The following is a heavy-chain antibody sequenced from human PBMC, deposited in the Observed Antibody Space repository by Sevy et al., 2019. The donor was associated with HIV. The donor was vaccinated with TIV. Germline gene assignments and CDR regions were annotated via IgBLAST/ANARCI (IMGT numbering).Heavy chain of an antibody. D-gene: IGHD2-2*01. CDR3: ARERGVLGYCSSTSCSIPYYYYGMDV. Sequence: SETLSLTCAVYGGSFSGYYWSWIRQPPGKGLEWIGEINHSGSTNYNPSLKSRVTISVDTSKNQFSLKLSSVTAADTDVYYCARERGVLGYCSSTSCSIPYYYYGMDVWGQGTTVTVSS. V-gene: IGHV4-34*01. CDR2: INHSGST. CDR1: GGSFSGYY. J-gene: IGHJ6*02.